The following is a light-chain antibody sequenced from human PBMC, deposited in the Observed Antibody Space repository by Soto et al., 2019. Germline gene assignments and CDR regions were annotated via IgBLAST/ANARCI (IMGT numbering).Light chain of an antibody. Sequence: EIVLTQSPGTLSLSPGERATLSCRASQSVSSSYLAWYQQKPGQATRLLIYGASSRATGIPDRFSGSGSGTDFTLTISRLEPEDFAVYYCQQYGSSLYTFGQGTQLEIK. CDR2: GAS. CDR1: QSVSSSY. V-gene: IGKV3-20*01. CDR3: QQYGSSLYT. J-gene: IGKJ2*01.